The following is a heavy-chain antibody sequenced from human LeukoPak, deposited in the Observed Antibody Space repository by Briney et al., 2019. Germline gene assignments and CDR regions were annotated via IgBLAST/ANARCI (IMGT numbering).Heavy chain of an antibody. V-gene: IGHV4-39*07. CDR3: ARDGDDAFDI. Sequence: SETLSLTCTVSGGSISSSSYYWGWIRQPPGKGLEWIGSIYYSGSTYYNPSLKSRVTISVDTSKNPFSLKLSSVTAADTAVYYCARDGDDAFDIWGQGTMVTVSS. D-gene: IGHD7-27*01. CDR1: GGSISSSSYY. J-gene: IGHJ3*02. CDR2: IYYSGST.